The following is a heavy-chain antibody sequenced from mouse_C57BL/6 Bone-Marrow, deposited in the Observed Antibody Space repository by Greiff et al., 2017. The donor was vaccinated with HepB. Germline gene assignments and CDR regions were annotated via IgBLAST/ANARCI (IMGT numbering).Heavy chain of an antibody. V-gene: IGHV2-2*01. Sequence: VKLQESGPGLVQPSQSLSITCTVSGFSLTSYGVHWVRQSPGKGLEWLGVIWSGGSTDYNAAFISRLSISKDNSKSQVFFKMNSLQADDTAIYYCARIGNYFYAMDYWGQGTSVTVSS. CDR2: IWSGGST. D-gene: IGHD2-1*01. CDR1: GFSLTSYG. J-gene: IGHJ4*01. CDR3: ARIGNYFYAMDY.